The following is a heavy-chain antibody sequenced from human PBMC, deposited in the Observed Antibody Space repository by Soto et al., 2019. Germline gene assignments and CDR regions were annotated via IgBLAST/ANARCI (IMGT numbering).Heavy chain of an antibody. CDR1: GFTFSDYY. Sequence: SLRLSCAASGFTFSDYYMSLIRQAPGKGLEGVSYISSSCSTIYYAYPVKGRFTISRDNAKNSLYLQMNSLTAEDTAVYFCARDRRVRGVDAFDIWGQGTMVTVSS. J-gene: IGHJ3*02. CDR2: ISSSCSTI. V-gene: IGHV3-11*01. CDR3: ARDRRVRGVDAFDI. D-gene: IGHD3-10*01.